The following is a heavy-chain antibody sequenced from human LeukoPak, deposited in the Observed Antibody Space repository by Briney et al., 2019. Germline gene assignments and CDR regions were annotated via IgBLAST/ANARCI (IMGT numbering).Heavy chain of an antibody. CDR2: ISSSGSA. Sequence: SETLSLTCAVSGGSLSNYHWSWVRKPAGKRLEWIGSISSSGSANYNPSLKSRVSMSVDRSKNHFSLQLSSVTAADTAVYYCARDAQTAVRYYSFYMDVWGKGTTVTVSS. CDR3: ARDAQTAVRYYSFYMDV. CDR1: GGSLSNYH. J-gene: IGHJ6*03. V-gene: IGHV4-4*07. D-gene: IGHD1-1*01.